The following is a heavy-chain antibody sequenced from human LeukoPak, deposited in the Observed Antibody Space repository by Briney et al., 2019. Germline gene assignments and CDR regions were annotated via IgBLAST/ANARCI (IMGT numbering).Heavy chain of an antibody. CDR1: GGSVSSGSYY. V-gene: IGHV4-61*01. CDR2: LYYSGST. CDR3: ARPRGYYYGMDV. J-gene: IGHJ6*02. Sequence: SETLSLTCTVSGGSVSSGSYYWSWIRQPPGKGLEWIGYLYYSGSTSYNPSLESRVTISIDTSKNQLSLKLSSVTAADTAVYYCARPRGYYYGMDVWGQGTTVTVSS.